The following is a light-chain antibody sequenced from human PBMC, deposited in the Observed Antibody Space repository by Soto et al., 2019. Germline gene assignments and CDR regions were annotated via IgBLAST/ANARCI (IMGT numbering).Light chain of an antibody. CDR1: QNVGGF. CDR3: QQSRFTPPT. CDR2: GAS. V-gene: IGKV1-39*01. J-gene: IGKJ2*01. Sequence: ETQMTQSPSSLSASVGDSITITCRASQNVGGFLSWFQQKPGKGPKLLIFGASSLQSGVPSRVSGSSSGTDFTLTITSLVAHDFATYYCQQSRFTPPTFGQGTTVEI.